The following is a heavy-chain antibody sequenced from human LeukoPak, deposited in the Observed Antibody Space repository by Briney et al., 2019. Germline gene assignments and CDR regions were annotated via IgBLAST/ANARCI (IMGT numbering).Heavy chain of an antibody. J-gene: IGHJ4*02. V-gene: IGHV3-9*01. CDR3: ARHLSGITGYTYGRGIDY. CDR2: ISWNSGNI. D-gene: IGHD5-18*01. CDR1: GFTFDDYA. Sequence: GRSLRLSCAASGFTFDDYAMHWVRQAPGKGLEWVSGISWNSGNIGYADSVKGRFTISRDNAKNSLYLQMNSLRAEDTAVYYCARHLSGITGYTYGRGIDYWGQGTLVTVSS.